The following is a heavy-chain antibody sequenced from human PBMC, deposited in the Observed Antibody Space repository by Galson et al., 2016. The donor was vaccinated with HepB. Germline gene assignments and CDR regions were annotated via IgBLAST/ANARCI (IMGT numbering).Heavy chain of an antibody. CDR2: IKSKTDGGTT. Sequence: SLRLSCAASGFTFSNAWMNWVRQAPGKGLEWVGRIKSKTDGGTTDYAAPVKGRFTIPRDDSKNTLSLQMNSLKTEDTAVYYCTIEELSAAPGIGGLWMHYYYGMDVWGQGTTVTVSS. V-gene: IGHV3-15*01. D-gene: IGHD6-13*01. CDR1: GFTFSNAW. J-gene: IGHJ6*02. CDR3: TIEELSAAPGIGGLWMHYYYGMDV.